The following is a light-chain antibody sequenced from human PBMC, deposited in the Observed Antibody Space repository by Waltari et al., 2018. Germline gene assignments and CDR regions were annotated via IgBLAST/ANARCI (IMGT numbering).Light chain of an antibody. Sequence: DIQMTQSPSTLSASVGDRVTISCRASQSISTWLAWYQERPGKVPKLLIYQASTLKSGVPARFSGSGSGTEFTLAISILQPDDFATYYCQQHSTYPITFGQGTRLEIK. J-gene: IGKJ5*01. CDR2: QAS. V-gene: IGKV1-5*03. CDR1: QSISTW. CDR3: QQHSTYPIT.